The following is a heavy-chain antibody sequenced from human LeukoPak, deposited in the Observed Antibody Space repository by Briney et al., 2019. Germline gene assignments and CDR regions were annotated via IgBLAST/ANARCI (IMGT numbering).Heavy chain of an antibody. D-gene: IGHD2-8*01. CDR2: INPNSGGT. V-gene: IGHV1-2*02. CDR3: ARGILMVYVTYWYFDL. Sequence: GASVKVSCKASGYTFTGYYMHWVRQAPGQGLEWMGWINPNSGGTNYAQKFQGRVTMTSDTSISTAYMELNSLRAEDTAVYYCARGILMVYVTYWYFDLWGRGTLVTVSS. CDR1: GYTFTGYY. J-gene: IGHJ2*01.